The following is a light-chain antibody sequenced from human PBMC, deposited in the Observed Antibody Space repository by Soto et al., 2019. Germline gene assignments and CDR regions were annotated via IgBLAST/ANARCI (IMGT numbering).Light chain of an antibody. Sequence: QSVLTQPPSASGTPGQRVNISCSGSSSNIGSNYVYWYQQLPGTAPKLLIYGNRNRPSGVPERFSGSKSGTSASLAITGLQAEDEADYYCQAYDYSLTASVFGGGTKLTVL. CDR1: SSNIGSNY. CDR3: QAYDYSLTASV. CDR2: GNR. V-gene: IGLV1-47*02. J-gene: IGLJ3*02.